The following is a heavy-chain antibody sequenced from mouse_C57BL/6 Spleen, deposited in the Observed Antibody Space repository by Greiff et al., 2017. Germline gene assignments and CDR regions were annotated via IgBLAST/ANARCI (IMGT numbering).Heavy chain of an antibody. J-gene: IGHJ2*01. CDR3: AREGYYSAYYCDY. Sequence: QVQLKQSDAELVKPGASVKISCKVSGYTFTDHTIHWMKQRPEQGLAWIGYIYPRDGSTKYNEKFKGKATLTADKSSSTAYMQRNSLTSEDSAVYYCAREGYYSAYYCDYWGQGTTLTVSS. D-gene: IGHD2-3*01. V-gene: IGHV1-78*01. CDR2: IYPRDGST. CDR1: GYTFTDHT.